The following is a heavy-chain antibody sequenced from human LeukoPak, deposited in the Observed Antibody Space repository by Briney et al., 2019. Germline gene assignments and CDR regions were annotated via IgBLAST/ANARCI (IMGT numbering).Heavy chain of an antibody. J-gene: IGHJ3*02. V-gene: IGHV5-51*01. CDR2: IYPGDSDT. CDR1: GYSFTSYW. CDR3: ASRLEYCSSTSCPPKAFDI. Sequence: GESLKISCKGSGYSFTSYWIGWVRQMPGKGLEWMGIIYPGDSDTRYSPSLQGQVTISADKSISTAYLQWSSLKASDTAMYYCASRLEYCSSTSCPPKAFDIWGQGTMVTVSS. D-gene: IGHD2-2*01.